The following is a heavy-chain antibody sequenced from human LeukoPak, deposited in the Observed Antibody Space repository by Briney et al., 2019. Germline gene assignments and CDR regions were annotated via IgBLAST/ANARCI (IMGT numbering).Heavy chain of an antibody. CDR1: GFTFSSYG. J-gene: IGHJ4*02. CDR2: IIPIFGTA. Sequence: PGGSLRLSCAASGFTFSSYGMHWVRQAPGQGLEWMGGIIPIFGTANYAQKFQGRVTITADESTSTAYMELSSLRSEDTAVYYCARRLGYDRPYDYWGQGTLVTVSS. CDR3: ARRLGYDRPYDY. V-gene: IGHV1-69*01. D-gene: IGHD5-12*01.